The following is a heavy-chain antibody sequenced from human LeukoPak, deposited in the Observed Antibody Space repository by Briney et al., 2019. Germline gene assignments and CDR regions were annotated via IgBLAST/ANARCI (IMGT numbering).Heavy chain of an antibody. CDR2: IRSGGTT. CDR1: GFNVETNY. CDR3: ARSSSRGMDFRH. Sequence: GGSLRLSCVVFGFNVETNYRSWVRQAPGKGLEWVPVIRSGGTTHYADSVKGRFTISRDDSKNTLFLQMTSLRAEDTAVYYCARSSSRGMDFRHWGQGTLVTVSS. J-gene: IGHJ1*01. V-gene: IGHV3-66*01. D-gene: IGHD6-19*01.